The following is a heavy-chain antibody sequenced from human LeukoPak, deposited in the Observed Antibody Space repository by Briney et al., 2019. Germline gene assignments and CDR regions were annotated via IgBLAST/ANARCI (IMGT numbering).Heavy chain of an antibody. CDR1: GDSVSSNSAA. J-gene: IGHJ4*02. CDR2: TYYRSQWYN. V-gene: IGHV6-1*01. CDR3: TRELGGFDH. D-gene: IGHD3-16*01. Sequence: SQTLSLTCAISGDSVSSNSAAWNWIRQSPSRGLEWLGRTYYRSQWYNEYEPSVRSRIIITTDTSANHVSLQLNSVTPEDTAACYCTRELGGFDHWGQGTLVTVSS.